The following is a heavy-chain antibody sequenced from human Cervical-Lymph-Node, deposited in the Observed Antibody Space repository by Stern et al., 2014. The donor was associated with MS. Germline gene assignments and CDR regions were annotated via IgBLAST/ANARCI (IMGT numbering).Heavy chain of an antibody. CDR1: GYTFTNTG. CDR3: ARGDDKTSYDY. CDR2: VSTYNGNT. J-gene: IGHJ4*02. V-gene: IGHV1-18*01. Sequence: QLVQSGAEVKKPGASVKVSCKASGYTFTNTGINWVRLAPGQGPEWMGWVSTYNGNTKYAQKLRGRVTMTTDTSTSTADMELRSLRSDDTAVYYCARGDDKTSYDYWGQGTLVTVSS. D-gene: IGHD1-1*01.